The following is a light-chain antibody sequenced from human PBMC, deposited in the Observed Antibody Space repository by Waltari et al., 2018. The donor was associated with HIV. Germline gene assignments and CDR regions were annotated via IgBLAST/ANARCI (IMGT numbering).Light chain of an antibody. J-gene: IGKJ1*01. CDR3: QQYNKWPWT. CDR1: QSVSNN. V-gene: IGKV3-15*01. Sequence: EIVMTQSPATLSVSPGERATLSCRAGQSVSNNLAWFQQRPGQAPRLLISGASTRATVGSARFRGSGSGTEFTLTISSLQSEDFAIYYCQQYNKWPWTFGQGTKVEIK. CDR2: GAS.